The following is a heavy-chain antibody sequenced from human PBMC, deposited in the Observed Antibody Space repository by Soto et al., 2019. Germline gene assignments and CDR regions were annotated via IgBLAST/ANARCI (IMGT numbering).Heavy chain of an antibody. CDR3: ARGQLYYDILTGYFSSGMDV. CDR2: ISSDGSDK. V-gene: IGHV3-30*09. D-gene: IGHD3-9*01. CDR1: GFTFSSYA. J-gene: IGHJ6*02. Sequence: GGSLRLSCAASGFTFSSYAMHWVRQAPGKGLEWVAVISSDGSDKYYADSVKGRFAISRDNSKNTLYVQLNRMRAEDTALYYCARGQLYYDILTGYFSSGMDVWGQGTTVTVSS.